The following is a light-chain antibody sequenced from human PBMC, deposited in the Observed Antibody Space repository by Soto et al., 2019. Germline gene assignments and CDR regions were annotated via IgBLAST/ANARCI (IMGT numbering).Light chain of an antibody. CDR1: ETVATN. V-gene: IGKV3-11*01. CDR3: QQRSNWPPS. J-gene: IGKJ3*01. CDR2: GAS. Sequence: EVEMKESPATLSVSPGERSTLSFRASETVATNLSWYQQKPGQAPRLLIYGASSRATGIPARFSGSGSGTDFTLTISSLEPEDFAVYYCQQRSNWPPSFGPAT.